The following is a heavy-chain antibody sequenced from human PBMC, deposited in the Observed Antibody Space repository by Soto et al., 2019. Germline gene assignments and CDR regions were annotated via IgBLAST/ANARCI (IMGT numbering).Heavy chain of an antibody. Sequence: SETLSLTCTVSGGSISSYYWSWIRQPPGKGLEWIGYIYYSGSTNYNPSLKSRVTISVDTSKNQFSLKLSSVTAADTAVYYCARGGLAAAGPFDYWGQGTLVTVSS. J-gene: IGHJ4*02. CDR2: IYYSGST. V-gene: IGHV4-59*01. D-gene: IGHD6-13*01. CDR1: GGSISSYY. CDR3: ARGGLAAAGPFDY.